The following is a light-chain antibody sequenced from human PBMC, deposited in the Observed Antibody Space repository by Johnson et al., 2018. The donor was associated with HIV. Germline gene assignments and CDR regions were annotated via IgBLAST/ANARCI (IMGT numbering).Light chain of an antibody. CDR1: SSNIGNNY. CDR3: GTCDSSLSGGV. Sequence: QSVLTQPPSVSAAPGQKVTISCSGSSSNIGNNYVSWYQQLPGTAPKLLIYENNKRPSGIPDRFSGSKSGTSATLGITGRPKGDEADYYCGTCDSSLSGGVFGTGTKVTVL. V-gene: IGLV1-51*02. CDR2: ENN. J-gene: IGLJ1*01.